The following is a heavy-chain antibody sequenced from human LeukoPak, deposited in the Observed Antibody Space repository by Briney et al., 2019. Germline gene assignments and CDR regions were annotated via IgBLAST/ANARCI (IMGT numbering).Heavy chain of an antibody. CDR2: IYTTGTT. D-gene: IGHD6-6*01. V-gene: IGHV4-4*09. J-gene: IGHJ4*02. CDR1: GGSICSYY. Sequence: KTSETLSLTCTVSGGSICSYYWSWIRQPPGKGLEWIGYIYTTGTTNYNPSLKSRVTISVDTSKNQFSLKLSSVTSADTAVYYCARHGGYSSSAAYWGQGTLVTVSS. CDR3: ARHGGYSSSAAY.